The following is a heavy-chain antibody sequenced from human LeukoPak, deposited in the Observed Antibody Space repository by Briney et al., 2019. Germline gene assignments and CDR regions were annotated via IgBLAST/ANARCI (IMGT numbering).Heavy chain of an antibody. CDR2: ISGSVGST. CDR1: GFTFSSYA. CDR3: ATRGTYYLPHDY. Sequence: GGSLRLSCAASGFTFSSYAMSWVRQAPGKGLEWVSAISGSVGSTYYADSVKGRFTISRDNSKNTLSLQMNSLRAEDTAVYYCATRGTYYLPHDYWGQGTLVTVSS. D-gene: IGHD1-26*01. J-gene: IGHJ4*02. V-gene: IGHV3-23*01.